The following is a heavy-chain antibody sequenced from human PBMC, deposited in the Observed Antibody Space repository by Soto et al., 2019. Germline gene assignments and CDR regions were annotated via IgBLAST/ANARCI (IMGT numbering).Heavy chain of an antibody. Sequence: PSETLSLTCTVSGASIMSTDYYFICIRQAPGSGLEWIGYVYYTGSTYYNPSLMSRLTISVDTSKNQFSLKLTSVTAAETAVYYCVRTAREGAVAPHWFDRWGQGTQVTVSS. J-gene: IGHJ5*02. D-gene: IGHD2-21*02. V-gene: IGHV4-30-4*01. CDR3: VRTAREGAVAPHWFDR. CDR1: GASIMSTDYY. CDR2: VYYTGST.